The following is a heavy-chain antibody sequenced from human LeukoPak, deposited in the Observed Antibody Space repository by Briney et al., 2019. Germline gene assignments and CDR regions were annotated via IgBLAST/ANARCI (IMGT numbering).Heavy chain of an antibody. J-gene: IGHJ4*02. CDR2: IIPIFGTA. D-gene: IGHD3-22*01. Sequence: SVKVSCKASGGTFSSYAISWVRQAPGQGLEWMGGIIPIFGTANYAQKFQGRVTITTDESTSTAYMELSSLRSEDTAVYYCATRADSSGYLGYFDYWGQGTLVTVSS. CDR3: ATRADSSGYLGYFDY. CDR1: GGTFSSYA. V-gene: IGHV1-69*05.